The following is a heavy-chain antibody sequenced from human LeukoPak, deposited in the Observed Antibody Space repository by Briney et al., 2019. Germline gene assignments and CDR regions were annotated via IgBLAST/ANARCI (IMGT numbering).Heavy chain of an antibody. CDR2: IWYDGSNK. D-gene: IGHD5-24*01. Sequence: GRSLRLSCAASGFTFSSYGMHWVRQAPGKGLEWVAFIWYDGSNKYYADSVKGRFTISRINSENTLYLQMDSLRAEDTAVYYCARDQRWLQYIYYWGQGTLVTVSS. J-gene: IGHJ4*02. V-gene: IGHV3-33*01. CDR1: GFTFSSYG. CDR3: ARDQRWLQYIYY.